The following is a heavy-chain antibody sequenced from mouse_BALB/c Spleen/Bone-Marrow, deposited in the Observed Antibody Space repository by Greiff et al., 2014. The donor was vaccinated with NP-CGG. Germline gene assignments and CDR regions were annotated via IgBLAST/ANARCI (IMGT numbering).Heavy chain of an antibody. J-gene: IGHJ4*01. CDR3: ARLHYGREYCYAMDY. CDR2: ISSDSNTI. V-gene: IGHV5-17*02. CDR1: GFTFSSFG. Sequence: EVKLVESGGGVVQPGGSRKLSCAASGFTFSSFGMHWVRQAPEKGLEWVAYISSDSNTIYYADTVKGRFTISRDNPKNTLFLQMTSLRSKDTAMYYCARLHYGREYCYAMDYWGQGTSVTVSS. D-gene: IGHD1-1*01.